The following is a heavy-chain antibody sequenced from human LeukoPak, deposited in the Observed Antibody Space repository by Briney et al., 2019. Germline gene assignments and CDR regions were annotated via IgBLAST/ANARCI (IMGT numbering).Heavy chain of an antibody. V-gene: IGHV3-7*01. CDR3: ARENRVTTSRYFDN. CDR1: GFTFSSRDW. Sequence: PGGSLRLSCVASGFTFSSRDWMTWVRQAPGKGLEWVANIKQDVSEKDYVDSVKCRFTISRDNAKNSLFLQMNSLRAEDTAVYYCARENRVTTSRYFDNWGQGTLVTVSS. CDR2: IKQDVSEK. D-gene: IGHD5-12*01. J-gene: IGHJ4*02.